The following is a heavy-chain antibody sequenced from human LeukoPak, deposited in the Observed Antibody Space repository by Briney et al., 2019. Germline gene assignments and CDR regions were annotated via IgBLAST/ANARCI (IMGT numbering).Heavy chain of an antibody. Sequence: ASVKVSCKASRYTFTGYYMHWVRQAPGQGLEWMGWINPNSGGTNYAQKFQGRVTMTRDTSISTAYMELSRLRSDDTAVYYCARGGETSGYHDYDAFDIWGQGTMVTVSS. CDR3: ARGGETSGYHDYDAFDI. J-gene: IGHJ3*02. CDR1: RYTFTGYY. CDR2: INPNSGGT. D-gene: IGHD3-22*01. V-gene: IGHV1-2*02.